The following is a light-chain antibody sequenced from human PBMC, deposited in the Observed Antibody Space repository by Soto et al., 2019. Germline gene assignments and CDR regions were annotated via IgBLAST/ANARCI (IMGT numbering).Light chain of an antibody. CDR1: ESISSW. V-gene: IGKV1-5*03. CDR3: HQYSASHT. J-gene: IGKJ4*01. CDR2: KAS. Sequence: DIQMTQSPSTLSASVGDRIIITCRASESISSWLAWYQQKPGKAPKLLIYKASTLESGVPSRFSASGSGTAFTLTISSLQPDDSATYFCHQYSASHTFGGGTKVEIK.